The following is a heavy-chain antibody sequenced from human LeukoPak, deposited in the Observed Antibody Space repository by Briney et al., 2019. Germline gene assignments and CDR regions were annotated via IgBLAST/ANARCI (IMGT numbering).Heavy chain of an antibody. CDR2: MNPNSGNT. J-gene: IGHJ4*02. Sequence: ASVKVSCKASGYTFTSYDINWVRPATGQGLEWMGWMNPNSGNTGYAQKFQGRVTMTRNTSISTAYMELSSLRSEDTAVYYCARGRWSSGYRYYFDYWGQGTLVTVSS. CDR3: ARGRWSSGYRYYFDY. D-gene: IGHD3-22*01. V-gene: IGHV1-8*01. CDR1: GYTFTSYD.